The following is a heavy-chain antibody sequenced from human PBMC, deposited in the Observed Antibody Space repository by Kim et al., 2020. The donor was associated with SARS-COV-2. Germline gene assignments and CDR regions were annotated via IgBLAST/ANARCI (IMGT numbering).Heavy chain of an antibody. J-gene: IGHJ6*02. D-gene: IGHD3-3*01. V-gene: IGHV1-69*01. Sequence: KFQGRVTITADESTSTAYMELSSLRSEDTAVYYCASRPVLRFLGTYGMDVWGQGTTVTVSS. CDR3: ASRPVLRFLGTYGMDV.